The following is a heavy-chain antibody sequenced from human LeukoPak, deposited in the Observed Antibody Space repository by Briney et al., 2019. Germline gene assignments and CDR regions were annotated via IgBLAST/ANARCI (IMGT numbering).Heavy chain of an antibody. CDR3: ARGDWNAWFDP. CDR1: GGSISSYY. CDR2: IYYRGST. J-gene: IGHJ5*02. D-gene: IGHD1-1*01. Sequence: PSETLSLACTVSGGSISSYYWRWIRQPPGKGLEWIGYIYYRGSTNYNPSLKSRVTISVDTSNNQFSLKLSSVTAADTAVYYCARGDWNAWFDPWGQGTLVTVSS. V-gene: IGHV4-59*01.